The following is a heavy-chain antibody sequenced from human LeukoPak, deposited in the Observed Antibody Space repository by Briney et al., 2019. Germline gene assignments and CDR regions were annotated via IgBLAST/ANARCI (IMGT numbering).Heavy chain of an antibody. V-gene: IGHV4-59*01. D-gene: IGHD3-10*01. CDR1: GGSISSYY. CDR3: ARAFYGLGYYYYYYYMDV. CDR2: IYYSGST. J-gene: IGHJ6*03. Sequence: SETLSLTCTVSGGSISSYYWSWIRQPPGKGLEWIGYIYYSGSTNYNPSLKSRVTISVDTSKNQFSLKLSSVTAADTAVYYCARAFYGLGYYYYYYYMDVWGKGTTVTVSS.